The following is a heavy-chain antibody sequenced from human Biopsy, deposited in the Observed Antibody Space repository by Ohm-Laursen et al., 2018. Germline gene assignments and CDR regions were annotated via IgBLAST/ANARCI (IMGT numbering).Heavy chain of an antibody. D-gene: IGHD2/OR15-2a*01. CDR2: IYYSGST. CDR3: ARATNSTGWPYYFFYGMDV. Sequence: PSETLSFTCIVSGGSISSVYWSWIRQTPGKGLEWIGYIYYSGSTNYNPSLKSRVTISVDTSKNQFSLRLNSVTAADTAVYYCARATNSTGWPYYFFYGMDVWGQGTTVTVSS. CDR1: GGSISSVY. J-gene: IGHJ6*02. V-gene: IGHV4-59*01.